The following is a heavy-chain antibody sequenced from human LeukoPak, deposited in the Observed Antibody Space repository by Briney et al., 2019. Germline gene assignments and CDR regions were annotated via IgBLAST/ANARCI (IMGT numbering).Heavy chain of an antibody. CDR1: GYTFTGYY. V-gene: IGHV1-2*02. CDR2: INPNSGGT. Sequence: GASVKVSCKASGYTFTGYYMHWVRQALGQGLEWMGWINPNSGGTNYAQKFQGRVTMTRDTSISTAYMELSRLRSDDTAVYYCASDEQLWKQARYNWFDPWGQGTLVTVSS. D-gene: IGHD5-18*01. J-gene: IGHJ5*02. CDR3: ASDEQLWKQARYNWFDP.